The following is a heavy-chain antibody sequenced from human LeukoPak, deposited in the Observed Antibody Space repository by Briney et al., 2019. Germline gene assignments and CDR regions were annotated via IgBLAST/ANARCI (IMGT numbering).Heavy chain of an antibody. V-gene: IGHV4-39*01. D-gene: IGHD6-13*01. J-gene: IGHJ4*02. CDR2: IYYSGST. Sequence: SETLSLTCTVSGGSISSSSYYWGWIRQPPGKGLEWIGSIYYSGSTYYNPSLKSRVTISVDTSKNQFSLKLSSVTAADTAVYYCARPPAGSRSSWYYFDYWGQGTLVTVSS. CDR1: GGSISSSSYY. CDR3: ARPPAGSRSSWYYFDY.